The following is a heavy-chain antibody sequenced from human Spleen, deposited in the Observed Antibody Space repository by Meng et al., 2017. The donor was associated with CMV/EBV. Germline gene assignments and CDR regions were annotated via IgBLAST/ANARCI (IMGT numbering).Heavy chain of an antibody. D-gene: IGHD3-10*01. CDR2: INWNGGST. V-gene: IGHV3-20*04. J-gene: IGHJ3*02. CDR3: ARVRYYYGSGSYYLDAFDI. CDR1: GFTISSYN. Sequence: GESLKISCAASGFTISSYNMNWVRQAPGKGLEWVSGINWNGGSTGYADSVKGRFTISRDNAKNSLYLQMNSLRAEDTALYYCARVRYYYGSGSYYLDAFDIWGQGTMVTVSS.